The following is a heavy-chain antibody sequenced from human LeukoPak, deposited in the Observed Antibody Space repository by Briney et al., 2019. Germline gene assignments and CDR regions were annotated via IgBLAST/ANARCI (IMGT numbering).Heavy chain of an antibody. CDR3: ARVHYSGSYYFDY. CDR2: IYYSGST. D-gene: IGHD1-26*01. J-gene: IGHJ4*02. V-gene: IGHV4-30-4*01. Sequence: TSETLSLTCTVSGGSISSGDYYWSWIRQPPGKGLEWIGYIYYSGSTYYNPSLKSRVTISVDTSKNQFSLKLCSVTAADTAVYYCARVHYSGSYYFDYWGQGTLVTVSS. CDR1: GGSISSGDYY.